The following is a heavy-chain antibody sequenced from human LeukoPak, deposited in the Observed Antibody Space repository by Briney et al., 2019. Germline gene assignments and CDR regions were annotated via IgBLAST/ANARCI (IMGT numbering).Heavy chain of an antibody. V-gene: IGHV1-69*06. D-gene: IGHD3-16*01. CDR1: GGAFINYA. CDR3: GYNDDYNYYYIDV. Sequence: ASVKVSCTASGGAFINYAFSWVRQAPGQGLEWMGGIIPVFGTRNYAQNFQGRVTVTVDKSSRTAYMETSSLRSDDTAVYYCGYNDDYNYYYIDVWGEGTTVIVSS. J-gene: IGHJ6*03. CDR2: IIPVFGTR.